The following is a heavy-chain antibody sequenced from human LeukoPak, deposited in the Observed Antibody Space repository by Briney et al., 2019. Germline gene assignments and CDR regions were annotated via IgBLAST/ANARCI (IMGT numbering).Heavy chain of an antibody. CDR2: MNPNSGNT. J-gene: IGHJ4*02. D-gene: IGHD1-26*01. V-gene: IGHV1-8*01. CDR3: AREAGHSGGSYFDY. CDR1: GYTFTSYD. Sequence: GASVKVSCKASGYTFTSYDINWVRQATGQGLEWMGWMNPNSGNTGYAQKFQGRVTMTSNTSISTAYMELSSLRSEDTAVYYCAREAGHSGGSYFDYWGQGTLVTVSS.